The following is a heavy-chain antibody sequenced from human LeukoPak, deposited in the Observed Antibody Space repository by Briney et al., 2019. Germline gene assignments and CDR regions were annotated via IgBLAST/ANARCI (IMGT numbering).Heavy chain of an antibody. Sequence: PAGSLRLSCAASGFPFSSYEMNWVRQAPGKGLEWVSYISGSSTTIHYAESVKGRFTISRDNAKNSLYLQMNSLRAEDTAVYYCARANGDYWGQGTLVTVSS. V-gene: IGHV3-48*03. J-gene: IGHJ4*02. CDR1: GFPFSSYE. D-gene: IGHD2-8*01. CDR2: ISGSSTTI. CDR3: ARANGDY.